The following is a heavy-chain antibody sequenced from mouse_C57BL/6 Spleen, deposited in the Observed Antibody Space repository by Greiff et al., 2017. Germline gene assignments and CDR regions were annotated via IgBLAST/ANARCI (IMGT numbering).Heavy chain of an antibody. J-gene: IGHJ1*03. V-gene: IGHV1-80*01. CDR3: ARRRYYSNYEWYFDV. CDR1: GYAFSSYW. CDR2: IYPGDGDT. Sequence: VQLQQSGAELVKPGASVKISCKASGYAFSSYWMNWVKQRPGKGLEWIGQIYPGDGDTNYNGKFKGKATLTADKSSSTAYMQLSSLTSEDSAVYFCARRRYYSNYEWYFDVWGTGTTVTVSS. D-gene: IGHD2-5*01.